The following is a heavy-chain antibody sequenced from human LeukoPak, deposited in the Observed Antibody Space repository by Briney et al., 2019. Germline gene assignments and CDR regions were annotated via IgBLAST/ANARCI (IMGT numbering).Heavy chain of an antibody. CDR3: AGGGVHYYYDYPMDD. Sequence: PSETLSLTCAVYGGSFSGYYWSWIRQPPGKGLEWIGEINHSGSTNYNPSLKSRVTISVDTSKNQFSLKLSSVTAADTAVYYCAGGGVHYYYDYPMDDWGKGTTVTISS. V-gene: IGHV4-34*01. J-gene: IGHJ6*03. CDR1: GGSFSGYY. D-gene: IGHD3-10*01. CDR2: INHSGST.